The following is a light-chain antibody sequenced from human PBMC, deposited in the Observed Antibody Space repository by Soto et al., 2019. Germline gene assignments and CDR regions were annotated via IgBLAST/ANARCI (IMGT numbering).Light chain of an antibody. J-gene: IGLJ3*02. CDR1: SSNIGSKT. CDR2: SDN. CDR3: ASWDDSLNGWV. V-gene: IGLV1-44*01. Sequence: QLVLTQPPSASGTPGQRVPISCSGSSSNIGSKTVNWYQQLPGTAPRLLIHSDNQRPSGVPDRFSGSRSGTSASLAISGLQSEDEADYYCASWDDSLNGWVFGGGTKLTVL.